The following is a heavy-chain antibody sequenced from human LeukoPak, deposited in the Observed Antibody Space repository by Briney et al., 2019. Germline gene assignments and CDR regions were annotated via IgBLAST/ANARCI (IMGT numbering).Heavy chain of an antibody. D-gene: IGHD3-3*01. CDR2: ISGSGGST. CDR3: AKDSNEDFWSGYIQFNFDY. Sequence: GRSLRLSCAASGFTFSSYAMSWVRQAPGKGLEWVSAISGSGGSTYYADSVKGRFTISRDNSKNTLYLQMNSLRAEDTAVYYCAKDSNEDFWSGYIQFNFDYWGQGTLVTVSS. V-gene: IGHV3-23*01. CDR1: GFTFSSYA. J-gene: IGHJ4*02.